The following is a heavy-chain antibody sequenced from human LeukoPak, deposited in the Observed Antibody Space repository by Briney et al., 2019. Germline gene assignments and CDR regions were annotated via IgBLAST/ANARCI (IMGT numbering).Heavy chain of an antibody. J-gene: IGHJ4*02. V-gene: IGHV4-30-4*01. Sequence: SETLSLTCTVSGASISSGGYYWNWIRQLPGKGLEWIGYIYYSRSTSYSPSLKSRLTISVDTSKNQFSLKLSSVTAADTAVYYCARDGYNSGYFDYWGQGTLVTVSS. CDR1: GASISSGGYY. CDR2: IYYSRST. D-gene: IGHD5-24*01. CDR3: ARDGYNSGYFDY.